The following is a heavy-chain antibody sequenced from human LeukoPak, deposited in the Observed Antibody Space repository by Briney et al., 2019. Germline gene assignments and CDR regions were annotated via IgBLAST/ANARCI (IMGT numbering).Heavy chain of an antibody. J-gene: IGHJ4*02. CDR2: ISYDGSTK. Sequence: GGSPRLSCAASGFTFRRNAMHGVRQAPGKGLERVAVISYDGSTKYYADSGKGRFTISRANSKNTLNLQMNSLRAEDTAVYYCARERLGEHYFDCWGQGTLVTVSS. CDR3: ARERLGEHYFDC. CDR1: GFTFRRNA. V-gene: IGHV3-30-3*01. D-gene: IGHD1-1*01.